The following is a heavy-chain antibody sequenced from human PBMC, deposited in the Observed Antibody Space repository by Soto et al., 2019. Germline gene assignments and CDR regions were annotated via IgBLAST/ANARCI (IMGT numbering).Heavy chain of an antibody. J-gene: IGHJ3*02. CDR1: GYTFTSYG. V-gene: IGHV1-18*01. Sequence: ASVKVSCKASGYTFTSYGISWVRQAPGQGLEWMGWISAYNGNTNYAQKLQGRVTMTTDTSTITAYMELRSLRSDDTSVYYCASVHPAYCGGDCSAFDIWGQGTMVTVSS. CDR2: ISAYNGNT. D-gene: IGHD2-21*02. CDR3: ASVHPAYCGGDCSAFDI.